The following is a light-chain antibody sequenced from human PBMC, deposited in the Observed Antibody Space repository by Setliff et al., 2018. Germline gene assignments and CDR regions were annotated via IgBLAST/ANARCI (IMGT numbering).Light chain of an antibody. CDR2: DVS. V-gene: IGLV2-14*03. CDR1: DSDVGGFNL. Sequence: QSALTQPASVSGSPGQSITISCTGTDSDVGGFNLVSWYQQHPGKAPKFMIYDVSNRPSGVSNRFSGSKSGNTASLTISGLQAEDEADYYCNSYTGTTTPYVFGTGTKVTVL. CDR3: NSYTGTTTPYV. J-gene: IGLJ1*01.